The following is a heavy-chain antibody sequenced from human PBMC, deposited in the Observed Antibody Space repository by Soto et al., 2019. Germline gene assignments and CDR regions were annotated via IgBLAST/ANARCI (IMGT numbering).Heavy chain of an antibody. CDR2: IYYSGST. V-gene: IGHV4-61*01. CDR1: GGSVSSGSYY. Sequence: SETLSLTCTVSGGSVSSGSYYWSWIRQPPGKGLEWIGYIYYSGSTNYSPSLKSRVTISVDTSKNQFSLKLSSVTAADTAVYYCARDRVTFGGVIVLSSWGQGTLVTVSS. J-gene: IGHJ4*02. D-gene: IGHD3-16*02. CDR3: ARDRVTFGGVIVLSS.